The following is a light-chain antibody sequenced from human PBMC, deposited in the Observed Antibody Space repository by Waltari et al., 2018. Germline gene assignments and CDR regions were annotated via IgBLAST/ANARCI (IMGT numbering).Light chain of an antibody. CDR1: SSDVGGYNY. Sequence: QSALTQPASVSGSPGQSITISCTGTSSDVGGYNYVSWYQQHPGKAPKRMIYDVSNRPSGVSNRFSGSKSGNTASLTISGLQAEDDADYYCSSYTSSSTVVFGGGTKLTVL. V-gene: IGLV2-14*03. CDR2: DVS. CDR3: SSYTSSSTVV. J-gene: IGLJ2*01.